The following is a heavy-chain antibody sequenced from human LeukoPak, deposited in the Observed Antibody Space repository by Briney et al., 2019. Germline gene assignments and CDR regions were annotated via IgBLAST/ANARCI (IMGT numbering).Heavy chain of an antibody. Sequence: GGSLRLSCAASGFTFSSYAMHWVRQAPGKGLEWVAVISYDGSNKYYADSVKGRFTISRDNSKNTLYLQMNSLRAEDTAVYYCARETYYYDSSGYHLLSGGVVDYWGQGTLVTVSS. CDR2: ISYDGSNK. CDR1: GFTFSSYA. CDR3: ARETYYYDSSGYHLLSGGVVDY. D-gene: IGHD3-22*01. V-gene: IGHV3-30-3*01. J-gene: IGHJ4*02.